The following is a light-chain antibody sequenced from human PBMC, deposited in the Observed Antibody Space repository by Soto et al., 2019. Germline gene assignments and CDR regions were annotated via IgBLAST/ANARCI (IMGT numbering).Light chain of an antibody. CDR1: QSLIHSDGNTY. CDR2: EVS. J-gene: IGKJ1*01. Sequence: DVVMTQSPLFLPVTLGQPASISCRSSQSLIHSDGNTYLSWFQQRPGQSPRRLIYEVSDRDSGVPDRFTGGGSGTDFTLKISRVEAEDVGVYYCLHGAHWPWTFGQGTEVEIK. CDR3: LHGAHWPWT. V-gene: IGKV2-30*02.